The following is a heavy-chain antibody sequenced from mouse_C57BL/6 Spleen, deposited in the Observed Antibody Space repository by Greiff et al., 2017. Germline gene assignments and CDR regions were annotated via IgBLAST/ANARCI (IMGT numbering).Heavy chain of an antibody. Sequence: QVQLQQSGAELVRPGTSVKVSCKASGYAFTNYLIEWVKQRPGQGLEWIGVINPGSGGTNYNEKFKGKATLTADKSSSTAYMQLSSLTSEYSAVYFCARKNYGSSSYYFDYWGQGTTLTVSS. CDR2: INPGSGGT. J-gene: IGHJ2*01. D-gene: IGHD1-1*01. CDR3: ARKNYGSSSYYFDY. CDR1: GYAFTNYL. V-gene: IGHV1-54*01.